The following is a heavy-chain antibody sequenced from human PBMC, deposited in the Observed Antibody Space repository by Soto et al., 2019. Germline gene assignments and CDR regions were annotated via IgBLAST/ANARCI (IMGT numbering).Heavy chain of an antibody. V-gene: IGHV3-43*01. CDR1: GFTFEDYT. J-gene: IGHJ4*02. CDR3: ARDSYDILTGQKTYFDF. CDR2: ISWDGDIT. D-gene: IGHD3-9*01. Sequence: VHLVESGGGVVKPGGSLRLSCAASGFTFEDYTMHWVRQGPGKGPEWISLISWDGDITDYSDSVKGRFISSRDNSNSSLYLQINSLTSDDAALYFCARDSYDILTGQKTYFDFWGQGTLVTVSS.